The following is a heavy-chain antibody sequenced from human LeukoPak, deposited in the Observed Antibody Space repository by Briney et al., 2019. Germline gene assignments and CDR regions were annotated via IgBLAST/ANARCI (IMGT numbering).Heavy chain of an antibody. Sequence: GGSLRLSCAASGFTFSSYAMSSVRQAPGKGLEWVSAIGGSGGSTYYADSVKGRFTISRDNSKNTLYLQMNSLRAEDTAVYYCAKEIRYYDSSDKPHYWGQGTLVTVSS. CDR2: IGGSGGST. CDR3: AKEIRYYDSSDKPHY. CDR1: GFTFSSYA. D-gene: IGHD3-22*01. V-gene: IGHV3-23*01. J-gene: IGHJ4*02.